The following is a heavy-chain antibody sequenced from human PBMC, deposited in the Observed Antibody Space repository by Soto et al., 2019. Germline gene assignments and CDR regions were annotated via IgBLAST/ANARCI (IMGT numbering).Heavy chain of an antibody. D-gene: IGHD3-10*01. CDR3: ARGAYGSGITLFDP. CDR2: ISAYNGNT. Sequence: ASVKVSCKASGYTFTSYGISWVRQAPGQGLKWMGWISAYNGNTNYAQKLQGRVTMTTDTSTSTAYMELRSLRSDDTAVYYCARGAYGSGITLFDPWGQGTLVTVSS. CDR1: GYTFTSYG. J-gene: IGHJ5*02. V-gene: IGHV1-18*01.